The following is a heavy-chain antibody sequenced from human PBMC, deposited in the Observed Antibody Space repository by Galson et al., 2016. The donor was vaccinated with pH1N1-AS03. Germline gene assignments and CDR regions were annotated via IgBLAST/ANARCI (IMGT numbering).Heavy chain of an antibody. CDR2: TYWRSKWYN. V-gene: IGHV6-1*01. J-gene: IGHJ3*02. Sequence: CAISGDSVSSSIDAWNWIRPSPSGGLEWLGRTYWRSKWYNDYAVSVKSRITINPDTSKNQFSLQLNSVTPEDTAVYYCARGRYSAFDIWGQGTMVTVSS. CDR1: GDSVSSSIDA. CDR3: ARGRYSAFDI. D-gene: IGHD1-1*01.